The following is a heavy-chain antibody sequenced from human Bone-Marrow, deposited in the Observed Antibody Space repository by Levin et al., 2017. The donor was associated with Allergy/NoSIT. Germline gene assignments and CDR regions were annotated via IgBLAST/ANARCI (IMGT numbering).Heavy chain of an antibody. V-gene: IGHV4-59*12. J-gene: IGHJ5*01. D-gene: IGHD3-10*01. CDR1: ADSISSDY. CDR3: ARGLRTSGSGIFYFDS. Sequence: PSETLSLTCTVPADSISSDYWTWFRQPPGQALEWIAYIYYTGHTNYNPSLKSRASISLQKSRNQFSLTLGSVPVADTAVYYCARGLRTSGSGIFYFDSWGQGNVVTVSS. CDR2: IYYTGHT.